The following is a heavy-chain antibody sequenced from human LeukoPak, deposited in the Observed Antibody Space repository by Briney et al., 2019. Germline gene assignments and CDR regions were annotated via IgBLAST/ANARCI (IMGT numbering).Heavy chain of an antibody. D-gene: IGHD1-20*01. CDR2: FHHPGTT. J-gene: IGHJ4*02. Sequence: SETLSLTCAVSGYSISSGYYWGWIRQPPGKGLEWIGTFHHPGTTYYNPSLSSRVTISVDTSKNQFSLRLYSVTAADTAVYFCARDPGYTANWNYFDYWGQGALVTVSS. V-gene: IGHV4-38-2*02. CDR3: ARDPGYTANWNYFDY. CDR1: GYSISSGYY.